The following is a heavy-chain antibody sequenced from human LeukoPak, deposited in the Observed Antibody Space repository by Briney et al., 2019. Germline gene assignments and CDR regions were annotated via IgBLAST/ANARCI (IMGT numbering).Heavy chain of an antibody. D-gene: IGHD1-26*01. CDR1: GFTFSSYW. J-gene: IGHJ4*02. V-gene: IGHV3-7*04. CDR3: ARGSGGSEYYFDY. Sequence: GGSLRLSCAASGFTFSSYWMSCVRQAPGKGLEWVANIKQDGSEKYYVDSVKGRFTISRDNAKNSLYLQMNSLRAEDTAVYYCARGSGGSEYYFDYWGQGTLVTVSS. CDR2: IKQDGSEK.